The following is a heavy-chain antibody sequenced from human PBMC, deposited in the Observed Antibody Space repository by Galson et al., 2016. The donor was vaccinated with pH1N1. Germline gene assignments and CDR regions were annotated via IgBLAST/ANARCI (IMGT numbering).Heavy chain of an antibody. V-gene: IGHV1-69*06. D-gene: IGHD5-18*01. Sequence: SVKVSCKASGGIFNSFGISWVRQAPGRGLEWMGGIVAIFGTTNYAQKFQGRVTITADKSSSTVYMEVNRLTSQDTAVYYCARGYSYHNNDGFDLWGQGTMVTVSA. J-gene: IGHJ3*01. CDR3: ARGYSYHNNDGFDL. CDR2: IVAIFGTT. CDR1: GGIFNSFG.